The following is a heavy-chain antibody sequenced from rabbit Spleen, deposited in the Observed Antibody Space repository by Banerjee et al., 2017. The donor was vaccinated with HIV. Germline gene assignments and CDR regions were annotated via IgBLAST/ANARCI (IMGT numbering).Heavy chain of an antibody. CDR3: ARDTASSFSSYGMDL. Sequence: QEQLEESGGDLVKPGASLTLTCKASGFDFSRYWICWVRQAPGKGLEWIGCIDTGARGYTYYATWAKGRFTCSKPSSTTVTLQMTSLTAADTATYFCARDTASSFSSYGMDLWGPGTLVTVS. D-gene: IGHD3-3*01. CDR1: GFDFSRYW. V-gene: IGHV1S45*01. J-gene: IGHJ6*01. CDR2: IDTGARGYT.